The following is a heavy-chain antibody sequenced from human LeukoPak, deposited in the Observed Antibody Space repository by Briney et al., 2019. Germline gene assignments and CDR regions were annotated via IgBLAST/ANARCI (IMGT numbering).Heavy chain of an antibody. CDR1: GFTFSSYA. D-gene: IGHD4-17*01. Sequence: GGSLRLSCAASGFTFSSYAMSWVRQAPGKGLEWVSAISGSGGSTYYADSLKGRFTISRDNVKNSLYLQVSSLRAEDTAVYYCARGHLGEYDSWGMDSFDIWGQGTMVTVSS. J-gene: IGHJ3*02. V-gene: IGHV3-23*01. CDR2: ISGSGGST. CDR3: ARGHLGEYDSWGMDSFDI.